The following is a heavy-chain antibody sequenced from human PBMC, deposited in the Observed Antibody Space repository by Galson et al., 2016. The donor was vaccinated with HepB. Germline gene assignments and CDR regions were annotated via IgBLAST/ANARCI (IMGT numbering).Heavy chain of an antibody. CDR2: VNPSSGST. J-gene: IGHJ4*02. CDR1: GYTFTSYY. V-gene: IGHV1-46*01. Sequence: SVKVSCKASGYTFTSYYMHWVRQAPGQGLEWKAIVNPSSGSTSYAQNFQGRVTVTRDTSTNTVYMELSSLRSEDTAVYYCARGPQWLVDPIDYWGQGTLITVSS. D-gene: IGHD6-19*01. CDR3: ARGPQWLVDPIDY.